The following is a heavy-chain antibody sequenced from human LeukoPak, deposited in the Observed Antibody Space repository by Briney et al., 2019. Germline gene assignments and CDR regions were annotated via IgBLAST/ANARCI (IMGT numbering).Heavy chain of an antibody. CDR2: IYYSGST. D-gene: IGHD5-18*01. Sequence: SETLSLTCAVYGGSFSGYYWSWIRQPPGKGLEWIGYIYYSGSTNYNPSLKSRVTISVDTSKNQFSLKLSSVTAADTAVYYCVRDSYGYPFYFDYWGQGTLVTVSS. V-gene: IGHV4-59*01. CDR3: VRDSYGYPFYFDY. J-gene: IGHJ4*02. CDR1: GGSFSGYY.